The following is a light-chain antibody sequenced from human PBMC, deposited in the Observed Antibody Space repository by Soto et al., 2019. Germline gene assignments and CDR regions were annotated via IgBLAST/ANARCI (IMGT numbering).Light chain of an antibody. Sequence: DIQMTQSPSTLSASVGDRVTITCRASQSISSWLAWYQQKPGKAPNLLIFKAYSLESGVPSRFSGSGSRTEFTLTISSLQPDDFATYYCQQYNSYPLTFGGGTKVEIK. CDR2: KAY. CDR3: QQYNSYPLT. CDR1: QSISSW. J-gene: IGKJ4*01. V-gene: IGKV1-5*03.